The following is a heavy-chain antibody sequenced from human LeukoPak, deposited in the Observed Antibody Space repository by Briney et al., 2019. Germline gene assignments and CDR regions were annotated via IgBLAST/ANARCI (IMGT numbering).Heavy chain of an antibody. J-gene: IGHJ3*02. CDR3: ARRSALSWGAFTI. CDR1: GGSISSYY. CDR2: IHYSGST. Sequence: SETLSLTCTVSGGSISSYYWSWIRQPPGKGLEWIGYIHYSGSTDYNPSLKSRVTISVDTSKNQFSLKLSSVTAADTAVYYCARRSALSWGAFTIWGQGTMVTVSS. V-gene: IGHV4-59*08. D-gene: IGHD3-3*01.